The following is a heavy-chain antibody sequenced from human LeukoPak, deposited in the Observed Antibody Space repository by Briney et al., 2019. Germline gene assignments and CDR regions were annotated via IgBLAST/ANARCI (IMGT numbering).Heavy chain of an antibody. V-gene: IGHV1-69*13. Sequence: SVKVSCKASGGTFSSYAISWVRQAPGQGLEWMGGIIPIFGTANYAQKFQGRVTITADESTSTAYMEPSSLRSEDTAVYYCARGSFTYYDFWSGYSYFDYWGQGTLVTVSS. J-gene: IGHJ4*02. CDR3: ARGSFTYYDFWSGYSYFDY. CDR1: GGTFSSYA. CDR2: IIPIFGTA. D-gene: IGHD3-3*01.